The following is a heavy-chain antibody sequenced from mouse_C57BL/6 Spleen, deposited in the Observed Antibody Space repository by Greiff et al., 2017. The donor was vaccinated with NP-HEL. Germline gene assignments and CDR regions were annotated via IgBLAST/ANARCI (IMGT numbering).Heavy chain of an antibody. V-gene: IGHV1-75*01. CDR3: ARDYGSTSWFAY. D-gene: IGHD1-1*01. J-gene: IGHJ3*01. Sequence: VQLQQSGPELVKPGASVKISCKASGYTFTDYYINWVKQRPGQGLEWIGWIFPGSGSTYYNEKFKGKATLTVDKSSSTAYMLLSILTSEDSAVYFCARDYGSTSWFAYWGQGTLVTVSA. CDR1: GYTFTDYY. CDR2: IFPGSGST.